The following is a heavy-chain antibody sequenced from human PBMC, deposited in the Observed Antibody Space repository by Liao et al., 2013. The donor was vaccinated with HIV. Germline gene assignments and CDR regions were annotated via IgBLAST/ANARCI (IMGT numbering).Heavy chain of an antibody. Sequence: QGQLQESGPGLVKPSETLSLTCNVSGASISKYYWSWIRQPPGKGLEWIGYIHNSGGANYKPSLKSRVTMSLDRSKNQFSLRLNSVTAADAAVYYCAGGGDDSGWYYWYLNVWGRGTLVTVSS. CDR2: IHNSGGA. V-gene: IGHV4-59*01. D-gene: IGHD6-19*01. CDR3: AGGGDDSGWYYWYLNV. J-gene: IGHJ2*01. CDR1: GASISKYY.